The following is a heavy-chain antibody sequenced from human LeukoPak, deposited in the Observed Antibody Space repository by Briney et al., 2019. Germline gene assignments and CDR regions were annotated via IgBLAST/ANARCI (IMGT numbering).Heavy chain of an antibody. J-gene: IGHJ5*02. CDR3: ARESYSRSYPTSP. CDR2: IKQDGSEK. D-gene: IGHD1-26*01. Sequence: GGSLRLSCAASGFTFSSYWMSWVRQAPGKGLEWVANIKQDGSEKYYVDSVKGRFTISRDNAKNSLYLQMNSLRAEDTAVYYCARESYSRSYPTSPWGQGTLVTVSS. V-gene: IGHV3-7*01. CDR1: GFTFSSYW.